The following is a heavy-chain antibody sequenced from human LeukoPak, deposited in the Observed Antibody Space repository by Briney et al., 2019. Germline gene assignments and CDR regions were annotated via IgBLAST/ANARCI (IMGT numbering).Heavy chain of an antibody. Sequence: SETLSLTCAVSGYSISSGYYWGWIRQPPGKGLEWIGSIYHSGSTYYNPSLKSRVTISVDTSKNQFSLKLSSVTAADTAVYYCARARDSSGWYGAYYYYYYMDVWGKGTTVTVSS. CDR2: IYHSGST. V-gene: IGHV4-38-2*01. J-gene: IGHJ6*03. D-gene: IGHD6-19*01. CDR1: GYSISSGYY. CDR3: ARARDSSGWYGAYYYYYYMDV.